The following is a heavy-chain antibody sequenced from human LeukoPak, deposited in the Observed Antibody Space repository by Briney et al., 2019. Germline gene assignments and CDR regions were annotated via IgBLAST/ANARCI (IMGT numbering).Heavy chain of an antibody. J-gene: IGHJ6*03. CDR3: ARQASLALPDYYYYYYMDV. CDR2: IYYSGST. V-gene: IGHV4-39*01. Sequence: SETLSLTCTVSGGSISSSSYYWGWVRQPPGRGLEWIGCIYYSGSTYYNPSLKSRVTISVDTSKNQFSLKLSSVTAADTAVYYCARQASLALPDYYYYYYMDVWGKGTTVTISS. CDR1: GGSISSSSYY.